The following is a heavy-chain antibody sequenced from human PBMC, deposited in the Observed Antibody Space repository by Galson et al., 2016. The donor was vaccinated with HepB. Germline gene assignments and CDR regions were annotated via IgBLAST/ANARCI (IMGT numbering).Heavy chain of an antibody. D-gene: IGHD3-3*01. J-gene: IGHJ6*04. CDR1: GGPITSYY. Sequence: TLSLTCTVSGGPITSYYWSWIRQPPGKGLEWVGYMYYDGTTNYNPSLKSRVTISADTSKNQFSLKLSSVTAADTAVYYCARDRPDSAGYYYGMDVWGKGTTVTVSS. CDR3: ARDRPDSAGYYYGMDV. CDR2: MYYDGTT. V-gene: IGHV4-59*12.